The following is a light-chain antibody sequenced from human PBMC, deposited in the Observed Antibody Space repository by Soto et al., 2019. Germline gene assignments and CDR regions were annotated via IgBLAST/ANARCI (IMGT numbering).Light chain of an antibody. CDR1: QSLSGNY. CDR2: RAS. J-gene: IGKJ1*01. CDR3: QHYGASPWT. V-gene: IGKV3-20*01. Sequence: EIVMTHSPATLSVSPWERATLSWSASQSLSGNYLAWYQQKPGQAPRVLIYRASIRATGISDRFSGSGSGTDFTLTISRLEPEDFAVYYCQHYGASPWTFGQGTKVDIK.